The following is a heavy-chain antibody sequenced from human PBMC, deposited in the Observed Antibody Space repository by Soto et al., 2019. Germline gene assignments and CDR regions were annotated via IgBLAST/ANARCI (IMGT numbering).Heavy chain of an antibody. CDR1: GYTFTSYG. CDR2: ISAYNGNT. Sequence: ASVKVSGKASGYTFTSYGISWVRQAPGQGLEWMGWISAYNGNTNYAQKLQGRVTMTTDTSTSTAYMELRSLRSDDTAVYYCARGRYYYGSGSYYNGAFDIWGQGTMVTVSS. V-gene: IGHV1-18*01. J-gene: IGHJ3*02. D-gene: IGHD3-10*01. CDR3: ARGRYYYGSGSYYNGAFDI.